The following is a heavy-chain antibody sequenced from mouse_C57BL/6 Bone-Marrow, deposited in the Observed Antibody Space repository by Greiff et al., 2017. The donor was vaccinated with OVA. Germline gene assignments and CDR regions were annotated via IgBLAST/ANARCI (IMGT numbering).Heavy chain of an antibody. CDR3: AREVYDGGYFDV. J-gene: IGHJ1*03. Sequence: VKLQQSGAELVKPGASVKISCKASGYAFSSYWMNWVKQRPGKGLEWIGQIYPGDGDTNYNGKFKGKATLTADKSSSTAYMQLSSLTSEDSAVYFCAREVYDGGYFDVWGTGTTVTVSS. CDR2: IYPGDGDT. CDR1: GYAFSSYW. D-gene: IGHD2-12*01. V-gene: IGHV1-80*01.